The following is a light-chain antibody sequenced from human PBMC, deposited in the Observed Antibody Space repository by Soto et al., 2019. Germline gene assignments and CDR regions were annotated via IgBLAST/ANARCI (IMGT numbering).Light chain of an antibody. CDR1: QGISRA. Sequence: AIQLTQSPSSLSASVGDRVTITCRASQGISRALAWYQQKPGKAPKLLIYDASSLESGVPSRFSGSGSGTDFTLTISSLQPEDFAPYYCQQFNSYLSYTFGQGTKLEIK. CDR3: QQFNSYLSYT. J-gene: IGKJ2*01. CDR2: DAS. V-gene: IGKV1-13*02.